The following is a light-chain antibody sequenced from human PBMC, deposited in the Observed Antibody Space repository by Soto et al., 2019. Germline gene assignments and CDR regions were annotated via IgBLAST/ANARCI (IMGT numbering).Light chain of an antibody. CDR1: SSDVGGYNY. Sequence: QSALTQPASVSGSPGQSITLSCTGTSSDVGGYNYVSWYQQHPGKAPKLMIYDVSNRPSGVSNRVSGSKSGNTASLTISGLQAEDEADYYCSSYTSSSTLVVFGGGTKVTVL. CDR3: SSYTSSSTLVV. V-gene: IGLV2-14*01. CDR2: DVS. J-gene: IGLJ2*01.